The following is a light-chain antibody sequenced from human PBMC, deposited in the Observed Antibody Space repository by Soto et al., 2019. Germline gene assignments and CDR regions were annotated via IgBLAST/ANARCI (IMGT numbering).Light chain of an antibody. CDR3: QQYNSYLYT. V-gene: IGKV1-5*03. CDR1: QSISSW. J-gene: IGKJ2*01. CDR2: KAS. Sequence: DIQMTQSPSTLSASVGDRVTITCRASQSISSWLAWYQQKPGKAPKLLIYKASSLESGVPSRFSGSGSGTEFTLTISSLQPDDFATCYCQQYNSYLYTFGQGTKVDIK.